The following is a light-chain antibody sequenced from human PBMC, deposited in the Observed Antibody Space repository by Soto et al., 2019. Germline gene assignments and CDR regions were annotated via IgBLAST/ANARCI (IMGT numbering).Light chain of an antibody. J-gene: IGLJ1*01. Sequence: QSALTQPASVSGSPGQSITISCTGTSSDVGGYNYVSWYQHHPGKAPKLIIYDVTNRPSGVSNHFSGSKSGNTASLTISGLHPEDEADYYCSSYTTSNTRQIVFGTGTKVTVL. CDR2: DVT. CDR3: SSYTTSNTRQIV. V-gene: IGLV2-14*03. CDR1: SSDVGGYNY.